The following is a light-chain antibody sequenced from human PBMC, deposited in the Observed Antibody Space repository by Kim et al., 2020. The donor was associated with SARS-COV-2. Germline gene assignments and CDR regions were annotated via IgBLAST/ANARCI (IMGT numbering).Light chain of an antibody. CDR1: QSVNSN. CDR3: QQYNDWPLT. Sequence: EIVMTQSPATLSVSPGERDPLSCRASQSVNSNLAWYQQKPGQAPRLLIYGISSRATGISARFSGSGSGTDFALTITSLQSEDSAVYYCQQYNDWPLTFGGGTKVDI. V-gene: IGKV3D-15*01. CDR2: GIS. J-gene: IGKJ4*01.